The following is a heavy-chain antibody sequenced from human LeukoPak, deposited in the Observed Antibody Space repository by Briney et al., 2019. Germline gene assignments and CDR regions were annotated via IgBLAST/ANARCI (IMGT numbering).Heavy chain of an antibody. V-gene: IGHV3-9*01. CDR1: GFTFDDYA. J-gene: IGHJ4*02. CDR3: AKESGGSDY. CDR2: ISWNSGSI. Sequence: GGSLRLSCAASGFTFDDYAMHWVRQAPGKGLEWVSGISWNSGSIGYADSVKGRFTISRDNAKNSLYLQMNSLRAEDTALYYCAKESGGSDYWGQGTLVTVSS. D-gene: IGHD1-26*01.